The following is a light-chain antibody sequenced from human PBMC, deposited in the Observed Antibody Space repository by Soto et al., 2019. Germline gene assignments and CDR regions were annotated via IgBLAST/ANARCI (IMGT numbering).Light chain of an antibody. CDR1: QSISSY. J-gene: IGKJ2*01. V-gene: IGKV1-39*01. Sequence: DIQITQSPSSLSASVGDRVTITCRASQSISSYLNWYQQKPGNAPNLLIYAASSLQSGVPSRFSGSGSGTDFTLTISSLQPEDFATYYCQQSYSTPYTFGQGTNLEIK. CDR2: AAS. CDR3: QQSYSTPYT.